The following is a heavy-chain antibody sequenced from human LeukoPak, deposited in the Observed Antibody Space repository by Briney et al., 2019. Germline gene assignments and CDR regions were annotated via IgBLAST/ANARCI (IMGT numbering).Heavy chain of an antibody. CDR1: GFTISSYA. CDR2: ISGSGGSA. D-gene: IGHD3-10*01. J-gene: IGHJ4*02. Sequence: GGSLRLSCAVSGFTISSYAMNWVRQAPGKGLEWVSGISGSGGSAYYADSVKGRFTISRDISKDTLYLEMNSLRAEDTAVYYCAKVAGSGSYYNGFDSWGQGTLVTVSS. CDR3: AKVAGSGSYYNGFDS. V-gene: IGHV3-23*01.